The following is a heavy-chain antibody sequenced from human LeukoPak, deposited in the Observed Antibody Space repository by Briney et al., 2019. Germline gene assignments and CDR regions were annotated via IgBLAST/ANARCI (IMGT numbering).Heavy chain of an antibody. CDR2: ISGSGGST. Sequence: LSGGSLRLSCAASGFTFSSYAMSWVRQAPGKGLEWVSAISGSGGSTYYADSVKGRFTISRDNSKNTLCLQMNSLRAEDTAVYYCAKSAAAGNYYYYGVDVWGQGTTVTVSS. CDR3: AKSAAAGNYYYYGVDV. CDR1: GFTFSSYA. V-gene: IGHV3-23*01. J-gene: IGHJ6*02. D-gene: IGHD6-13*01.